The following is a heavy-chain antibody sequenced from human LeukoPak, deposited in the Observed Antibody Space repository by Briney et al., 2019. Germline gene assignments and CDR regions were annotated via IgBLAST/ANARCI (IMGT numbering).Heavy chain of an antibody. CDR1: GFTFSSYS. D-gene: IGHD3-16*02. V-gene: IGHV3-21*01. J-gene: IGHJ4*02. Sequence: GGSLRLSCAASGFTFSSYSMNWVRQAPGKGLEWVSSISSSSSYIYYADSVKGRFTISRDNAKNSLYLQMNSLRAEDTAVYYCARVPFRLGELSLLLEFSGYYFDYWGQGTLVTVSS. CDR3: ARVPFRLGELSLLLEFSGYYFDY. CDR2: ISSSSSYI.